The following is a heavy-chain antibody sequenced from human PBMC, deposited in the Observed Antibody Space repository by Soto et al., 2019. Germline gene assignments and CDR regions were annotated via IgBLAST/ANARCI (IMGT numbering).Heavy chain of an antibody. CDR2: ISGSGDIT. D-gene: IGHD5-18*01. CDR3: AKGIPDTGGYYYYTMDV. Sequence: GGSLRLSCAASGFTFSSYAMGWVRQAPGKGLDWVSVISGSGDITYSADSVKGRFTISRDNSKSILYLQMNSLRGEDTAVYYCAKGIPDTGGYYYYTMDVWGQGTAVTV. CDR1: GFTFSSYA. V-gene: IGHV3-23*01. J-gene: IGHJ6*02.